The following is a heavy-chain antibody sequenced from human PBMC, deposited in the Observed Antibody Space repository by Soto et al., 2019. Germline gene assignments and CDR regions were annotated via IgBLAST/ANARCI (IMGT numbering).Heavy chain of an antibody. CDR1: GYSFAGYW. Sequence: GESLKISCKGSGYSFAGYWITWVRQKPGKGLEWMGRIDPSDSQTYYSPSFRGHVTISVTKSITTVFLQWSNLRASDTAMYYCARQIYDSDTGPNFQYYFDSWGQGTPVTVSS. CDR3: ARQIYDSDTGPNFQYYFDS. V-gene: IGHV5-10-1*01. D-gene: IGHD3-22*01. J-gene: IGHJ4*02. CDR2: IDPSDSQT.